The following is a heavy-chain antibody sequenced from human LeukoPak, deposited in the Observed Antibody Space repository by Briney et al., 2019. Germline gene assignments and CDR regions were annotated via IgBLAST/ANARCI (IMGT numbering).Heavy chain of an antibody. D-gene: IGHD5-18*01. CDR1: GYTFTTYA. CDR3: ARGRYTYYYGLDV. J-gene: IGHJ6*02. Sequence: ASVKVSRMASGYTFTTYAMNRVRQAPGPGLGWMGWINTDTGNPTYAQGFTGRFVFSLDTSVSTAYLQISSLKAEDTAVYYCARGRYTYYYGLDVWGQGTTVTVSS. CDR2: INTDTGNP. V-gene: IGHV7-4-1*02.